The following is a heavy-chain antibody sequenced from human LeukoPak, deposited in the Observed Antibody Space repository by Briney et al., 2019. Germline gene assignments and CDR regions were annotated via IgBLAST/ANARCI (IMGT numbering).Heavy chain of an antibody. V-gene: IGHV1-18*01. CDR3: ARTEDTAMASRYYYYYYMDV. CDR1: GYIFTSYG. Sequence: ASVKVSCKASGYIFTSYGISWVRQAPGQGLEWMGWISAYNGNRNYAQKVQGRVTMTTDTSTSTAYMELRSLRSDDTAVYYCARTEDTAMASRYYYYYYMDVWGKGTTVTVSS. J-gene: IGHJ6*03. D-gene: IGHD5-18*01. CDR2: ISAYNGNR.